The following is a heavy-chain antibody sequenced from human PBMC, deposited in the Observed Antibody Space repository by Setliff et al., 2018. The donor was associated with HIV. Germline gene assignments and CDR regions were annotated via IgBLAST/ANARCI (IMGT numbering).Heavy chain of an antibody. CDR3: ASGEDSGTYGEPYDS. Sequence: LSLTCSVSGGSINSGHYYWSWIRHHPGKGLEWIGYIYYTGSTYFNPSLKSRLTLSIDTSKNQFSLKLSSVTAADTAVYYCASGEDSGTYGEPYDSWGQGALVTVSS. V-gene: IGHV4-31*03. J-gene: IGHJ4*02. D-gene: IGHD1-26*01. CDR2: IYYTGST. CDR1: GGSINSGHYY.